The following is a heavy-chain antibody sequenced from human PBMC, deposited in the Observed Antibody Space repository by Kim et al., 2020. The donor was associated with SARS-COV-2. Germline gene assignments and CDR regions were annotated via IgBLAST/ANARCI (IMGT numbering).Heavy chain of an antibody. V-gene: IGHV5-10-1*01. Sequence: GESLKISCKGSGYNFTSYWITWVRQMPGKGLEWMGRIDPSDSYINYSPSFQGHVTISGDKSISTAYLQWSSLKASDTAIYYCALCRGSSWYYWFDPWGQGTLVTVSS. D-gene: IGHD6-13*01. J-gene: IGHJ5*02. CDR3: ALCRGSSWYYWFDP. CDR1: GYNFTSYW. CDR2: IDPSDSYI.